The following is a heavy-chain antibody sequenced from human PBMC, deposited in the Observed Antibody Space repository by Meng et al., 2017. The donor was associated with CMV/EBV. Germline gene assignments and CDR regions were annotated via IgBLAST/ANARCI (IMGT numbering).Heavy chain of an antibody. J-gene: IGHJ4*02. D-gene: IGHD6-19*01. V-gene: IGHV4-4*07. CDR3: ARDSSGWYPHFDY. Sequence: QVQIRVSGQGLVKPSATLSVTCTVSGGSISSYYWRWIRQPAGKGLEWIERIYTSGSTTYNPSLKSRVTMSVDTSKNQLALKLSCVTAADTPVYYCARDSSGWYPHFDYWGQGTLVTVSS. CDR2: IYTSGST. CDR1: GGSISSYY.